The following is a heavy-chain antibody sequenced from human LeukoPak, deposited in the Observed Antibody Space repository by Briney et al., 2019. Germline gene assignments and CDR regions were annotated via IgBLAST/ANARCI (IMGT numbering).Heavy chain of an antibody. CDR1: GYTFTDHY. Sequence: ASVKVSCKALGYTFTDHYFHWLRQAPGQGLEWMGWIHPGRGDTNYAQKFQGRVSLTRDTSISTAYMELSRLTSDDTAVYYCARGGILRGSCTGGSCPNFDYWGQGTLVTVSS. CDR2: IHPGRGDT. D-gene: IGHD2-15*01. J-gene: IGHJ4*02. V-gene: IGHV1-2*02. CDR3: ARGGILRGSCTGGSCPNFDY.